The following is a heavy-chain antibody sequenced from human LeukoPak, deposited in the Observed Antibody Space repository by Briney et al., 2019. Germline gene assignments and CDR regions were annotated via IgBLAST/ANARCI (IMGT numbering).Heavy chain of an antibody. CDR3: AKEKTNGYFDY. CDR2: IWYDGSNK. V-gene: IGHV3-33*06. J-gene: IGHJ4*02. Sequence: GGSLRLSCAASGFTFSIYGMHWVRQAPGKGLEWVAVIWYDGSNKYYADSVKGRFTISRDNSKNTLYLQMNSLRAEDTAVYYCAKEKTNGYFDYWGQGTLVTVSS. D-gene: IGHD1-14*01. CDR1: GFTFSIYG.